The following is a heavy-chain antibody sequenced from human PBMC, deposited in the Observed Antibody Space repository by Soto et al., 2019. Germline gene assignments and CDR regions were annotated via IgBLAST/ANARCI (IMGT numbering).Heavy chain of an antibody. V-gene: IGHV3-30-3*01. CDR1: GFTFSSYA. D-gene: IGHD3-16*01. CDR2: ISYDGTTA. J-gene: IGHJ6*02. Sequence: PGGSLRLSCAASGFTFSSYAMFWVRQAPGKGLECVAVISYDGTTAYHADSVQGRFTISRDNSKSTLYLQMNSLRVEDTAVYYCASGGPTYYNGLDVWGQGTTVTVSS. CDR3: ASGGPTYYNGLDV.